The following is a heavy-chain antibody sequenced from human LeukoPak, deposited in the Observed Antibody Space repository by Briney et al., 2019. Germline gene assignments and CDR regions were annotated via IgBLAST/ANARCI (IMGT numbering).Heavy chain of an antibody. D-gene: IGHD2-2*02. CDR2: IYHSGST. CDR3: ATAPVVPAAIGLYWYFDL. CDR1: GYSLSSGYY. J-gene: IGHJ2*01. V-gene: IGHV4-38-2*01. Sequence: SETLSLTCAVSGYSLSSGYYWGWIRQPPGKGLEWIGSIYHSGSTYYNPSLKSRVTISVDTSKNQFSLKLSSVTAADTAVYYCATAPVVPAAIGLYWYFDLWGRGTLVTVSS.